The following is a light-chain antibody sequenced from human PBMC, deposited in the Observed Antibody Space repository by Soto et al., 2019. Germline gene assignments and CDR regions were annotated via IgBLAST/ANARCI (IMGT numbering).Light chain of an antibody. J-gene: IGKJ1*01. V-gene: IGKV3-20*01. CDR2: AAS. CDR3: QQYCSSPPWT. CDR1: QSVSSSY. Sequence: DIVLTQSPGSLSLSPGDRATLSCRASQSVSSSYLAWYQQKPGQAPRLLIYAASSRATGIPDRFSGSGSGTDFTLTISRLEPEDFAVYYCQQYCSSPPWTFGQGTKVEIK.